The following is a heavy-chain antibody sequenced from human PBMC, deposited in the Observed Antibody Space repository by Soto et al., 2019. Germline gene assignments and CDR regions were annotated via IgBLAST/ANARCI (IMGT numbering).Heavy chain of an antibody. CDR1: GGTFSSYT. CDR3: ARSYCSSTSCYYYMDV. J-gene: IGHJ6*03. CDR2: IIPILGIA. V-gene: IGHV1-69*02. Sequence: SVKVSCKASGGTFSSYTISWVRQAPGQGLEWMGRIIPILGIANYAQKFQGRVTITADKSTSTAYMELSSLRSEDTAVYYCARSYCSSTSCYYYMDVWGKGTTVTVSS. D-gene: IGHD2-2*01.